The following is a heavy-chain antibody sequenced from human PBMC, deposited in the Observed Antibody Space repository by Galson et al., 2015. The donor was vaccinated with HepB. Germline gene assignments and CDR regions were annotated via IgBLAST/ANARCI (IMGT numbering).Heavy chain of an antibody. CDR1: GFTFSSYG. Sequence: SLRLSCAASGFTFSSYGMHWVRQAPGKGLEWVAVISYDGSNKYYADSVKGRFTISRDNSKNTLYLQMNSLRAEDTAVYYCAKRGEWWAEDGDFDYWGQGTLVTVSS. J-gene: IGHJ4*02. CDR3: AKRGEWWAEDGDFDY. V-gene: IGHV3-30*18. D-gene: IGHD2-8*01. CDR2: ISYDGSNK.